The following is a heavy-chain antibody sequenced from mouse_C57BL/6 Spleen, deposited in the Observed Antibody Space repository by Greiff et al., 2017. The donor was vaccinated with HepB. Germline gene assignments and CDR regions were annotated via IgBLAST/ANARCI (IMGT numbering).Heavy chain of an antibody. J-gene: IGHJ3*01. V-gene: IGHV7-3*01. Sequence: EVKLVESGGGLVQPGGSLSLSCAASGFTFTDYYMSWVRQPPGKELEWLGFIRNKANGYTTEYSASVKGRFTISRANSQSILYLQMNALRAEDSATYYCASSLNWDGFAYWGQGTLVTVSA. CDR3: ASSLNWDGFAY. CDR2: IRNKANGYTT. D-gene: IGHD4-1*01. CDR1: GFTFTDYY.